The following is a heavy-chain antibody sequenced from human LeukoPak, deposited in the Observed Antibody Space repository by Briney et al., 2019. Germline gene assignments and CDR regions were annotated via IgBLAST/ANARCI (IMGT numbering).Heavy chain of an antibody. CDR3: ARLSTGGSSFDY. Sequence: ASVKVSCKASGYTFTSYAMHWVRQAPGQRLEWMGWINAGNGNTKYSQKFQGRVTITRDTSASTAYMELSSLRSEDTAVYYCARLSTGGSSFDYRGQGTLVTVSS. CDR2: INAGNGNT. J-gene: IGHJ4*02. D-gene: IGHD2-15*01. CDR1: GYTFTSYA. V-gene: IGHV1-3*01.